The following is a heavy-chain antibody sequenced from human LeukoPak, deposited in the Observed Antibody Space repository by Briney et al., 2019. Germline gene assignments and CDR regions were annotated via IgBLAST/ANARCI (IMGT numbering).Heavy chain of an antibody. J-gene: IGHJ4*02. CDR1: GFTFDSYG. CDR3: AKVGVMRSSGWFGGDYYDS. Sequence: GGSLRLSCAASGFTFDSYGMSWVRQAPGKGLEWVSGISGSGGSIYYVDSVKGRFTISRDNSKNTLYLQMNSLRVEDTAVYFCAKVGVMRSSGWFGGDYYDSWGQGTLVTVSS. V-gene: IGHV3-23*01. CDR2: ISGSGGSI. D-gene: IGHD6-19*01.